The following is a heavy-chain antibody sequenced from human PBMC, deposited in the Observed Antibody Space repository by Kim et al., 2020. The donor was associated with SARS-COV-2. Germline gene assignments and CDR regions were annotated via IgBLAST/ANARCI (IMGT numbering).Heavy chain of an antibody. CDR3: VTGGYQY. V-gene: IGHV5-51*01. Sequence: GESLKISCKGSGYNFTNYWIGWVRQMPGKGLEWMGIIYPDDSYTLSNPSFQGHVTISVDKSINTAYLQWSGLMASDTGIYYCVTGGYQYWGQGTLVTVSS. J-gene: IGHJ4*02. D-gene: IGHD2-8*02. CDR1: GYNFTNYW. CDR2: IYPDDSYT.